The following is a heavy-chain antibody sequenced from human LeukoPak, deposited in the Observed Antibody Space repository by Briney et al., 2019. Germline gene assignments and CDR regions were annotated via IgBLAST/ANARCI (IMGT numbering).Heavy chain of an antibody. CDR2: IRYDGKNQ. J-gene: IGHJ4*02. Sequence: GGSLRLSCAASGFTFRRYAMGWVRQAPGKGLEWVAAIRYDGKNQYYVDSVKGRFTISRDNSRHILYLQMNSLRVEDTAVYFCSIVAVASDFDYWGQGTLVTVSS. D-gene: IGHD6-19*01. CDR1: GFTFRRYA. CDR3: SIVAVASDFDY. V-gene: IGHV3-33*08.